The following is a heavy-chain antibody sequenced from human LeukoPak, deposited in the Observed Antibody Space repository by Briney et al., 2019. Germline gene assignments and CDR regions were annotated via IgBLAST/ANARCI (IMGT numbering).Heavy chain of an antibody. CDR2: LSTYNGDT. Sequence: ASVKVSCKASGYTFTSYYMHWVRQAPGQGLEWMGWLSTYNGDTDYAQELQGRVTMTTDTSTSTAYMELRSLRSDDTAVYYCARGYYSSFDYWGQGTLVTVSS. CDR1: GYTFTSYY. V-gene: IGHV1-18*04. D-gene: IGHD2/OR15-2a*01. J-gene: IGHJ4*02. CDR3: ARGYYSSFDY.